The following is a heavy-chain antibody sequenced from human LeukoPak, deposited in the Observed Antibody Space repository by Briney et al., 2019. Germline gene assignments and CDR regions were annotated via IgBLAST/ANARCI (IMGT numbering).Heavy chain of an antibody. Sequence: GGSLRLSCAASGFTFSSYAMHWVRQAPGKGLEWVAVISYDGSNKYYADSVKGRFTISRDNSKNTLYLQMNSLRAEDTAVYYCAREQYSSSWVLDYWGQGTLVTVSS. CDR3: AREQYSSSWVLDY. CDR1: GFTFSSYA. CDR2: ISYDGSNK. D-gene: IGHD6-13*01. J-gene: IGHJ4*02. V-gene: IGHV3-30-3*01.